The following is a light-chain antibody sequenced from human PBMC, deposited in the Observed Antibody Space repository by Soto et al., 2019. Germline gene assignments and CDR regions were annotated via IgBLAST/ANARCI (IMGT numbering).Light chain of an antibody. V-gene: IGLV2-14*01. CDR1: SSDVGNYNY. Sequence: QSALTQPASVSGSPGQSITISCTGTSSDVGNYNYVSWYQQHPGKAPKLMIYDVSNRPSGVSNRFSGSKSGITASLTISGLQAEDEADYYCSSYTSSSTYVFGPGTKLTVL. J-gene: IGLJ1*01. CDR3: SSYTSSSTYV. CDR2: DVS.